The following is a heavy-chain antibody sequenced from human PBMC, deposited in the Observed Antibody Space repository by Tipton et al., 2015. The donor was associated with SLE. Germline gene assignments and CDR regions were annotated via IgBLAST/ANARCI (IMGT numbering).Heavy chain of an antibody. D-gene: IGHD1-26*01. Sequence: TLSLTCAVYGGSFSGYYWSWIRQPPGKGLEWIGEINHSGSTNYNPSLKSRVTISVDTSKNQFSLKLSSVTAADTAVYYCAREELLRYYYYYMDVWGKGTTVTVS. J-gene: IGHJ6*03. CDR1: GGSFSGYY. CDR2: INHSGST. CDR3: AREELLRYYYYYMDV. V-gene: IGHV4-34*01.